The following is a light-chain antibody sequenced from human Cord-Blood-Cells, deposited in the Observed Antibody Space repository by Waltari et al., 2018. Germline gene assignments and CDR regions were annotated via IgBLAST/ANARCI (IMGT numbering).Light chain of an antibody. CDR1: NIGSKS. Sequence: SYVLTQPPSVSVAPGKTARITCGGNNIGSKSVHWYQQKPGQAPVLVIYYESDRPSGIPERFSGSNSGNTATLTMSRVEAGDEADYYCQVWDSSSDHRGVFGGGTKLTVL. CDR2: YES. J-gene: IGLJ3*02. CDR3: QVWDSSSDHRGV. V-gene: IGLV3-21*04.